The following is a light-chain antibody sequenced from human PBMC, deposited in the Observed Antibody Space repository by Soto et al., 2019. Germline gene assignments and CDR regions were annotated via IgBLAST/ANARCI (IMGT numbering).Light chain of an antibody. CDR1: QSVISTY. CDR3: QQYVSSPYT. V-gene: IGKV3-20*01. J-gene: IGKJ2*01. CDR2: GAS. Sequence: EIVLTQSPGTLSLSPGERATLSCRASQSVISTYLAWYQQKPGQAPRLLIYGASSRATGIADRFSGSGSGTDLTLTINRLEPEDLAVYYCQQYVSSPYTFGQGTKLEIK.